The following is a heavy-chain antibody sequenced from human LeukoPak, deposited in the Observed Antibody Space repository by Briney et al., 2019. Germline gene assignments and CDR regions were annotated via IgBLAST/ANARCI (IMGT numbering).Heavy chain of an antibody. CDR1: GYTFTSYD. CDR2: MNPNSGNT. V-gene: IGHV1-8*01. J-gene: IGHJ4*02. CDR3: ARVRYDILTGYGASGSDY. Sequence: ASVKVSCKASGYTFTSYDINWVRQATGQGLEWMGWMNPNSGNTGYAQKFQGRVTMTRNTSISTAYMELSSLRSEDTAVYYCARVRYDILTGYGASGSDYWGQGTLVTVSS. D-gene: IGHD3-9*01.